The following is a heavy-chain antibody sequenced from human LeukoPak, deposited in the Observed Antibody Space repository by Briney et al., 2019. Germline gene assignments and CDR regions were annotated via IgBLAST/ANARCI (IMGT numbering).Heavy chain of an antibody. V-gene: IGHV4-39*07. CDR3: ARVGIAAAGYFDY. CDR2: VASSGTA. J-gene: IGHJ4*02. CDR1: GGSIRTSGYF. Sequence: SETLSLTCTVSGGSIRTSGYFWGWIRQSPGKGLEYFGSVASSGTAYYNPSLKSRVTMSVDTSKNQFSLKLSSVTAADTAVYYCARVGIAAAGYFDYWGQGTLVTVSS. D-gene: IGHD6-13*01.